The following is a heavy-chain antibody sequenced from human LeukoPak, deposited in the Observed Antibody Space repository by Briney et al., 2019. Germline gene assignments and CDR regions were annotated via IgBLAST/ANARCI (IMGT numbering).Heavy chain of an antibody. J-gene: IGHJ6*02. CDR1: GYTFINYY. D-gene: IGHD2-21*02. CDR3: ARARGVTVLYYYYGMDV. CDR2: INPNSGGT. Sequence: ASVKVSCKASGYTFINYYMHWVRQAPGQGLEWMGWINPNSGGTNYAQKFQGRVTMTRDTSISTAYMELSRLRSDDTAVYYCARARGVTVLYYYYGMDVWGQGTTVTVSS. V-gene: IGHV1-2*02.